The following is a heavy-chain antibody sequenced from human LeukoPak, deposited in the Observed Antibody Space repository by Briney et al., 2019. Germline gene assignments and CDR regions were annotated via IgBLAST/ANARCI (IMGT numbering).Heavy chain of an antibody. CDR3: ARQYSSSWSQDAPHY. J-gene: IGHJ4*02. D-gene: IGHD6-13*01. CDR1: GFTFSSYA. CDR2: ISNDGSNK. Sequence: GGSLRLSCAASGFTFSSYAMHWVRQAPGKGLEWVAVISNDGSNKYYADSVKGRLTISRDNSKNTLYLEMNSLRTEDTAVYYCARQYSSSWSQDAPHYWGQGTLITVSS. V-gene: IGHV3-30-3*01.